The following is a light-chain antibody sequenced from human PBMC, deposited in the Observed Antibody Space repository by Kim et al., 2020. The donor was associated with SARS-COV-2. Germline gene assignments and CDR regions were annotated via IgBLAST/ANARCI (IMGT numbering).Light chain of an antibody. V-gene: IGLV3-19*01. CDR2: GKN. J-gene: IGLJ2*01. CDR3: NSRDSSGNHLKVV. CDR1: SLRSYY. Sequence: SSELTQDPAVSVALGQTVRITCQGDSLRSYYASWYQQKPGQAPVLVFYGKNNRPSGIPDRFSGSSSGNTASLTITGAQAEDEADYYCNSRDSSGNHLKVVFGGGTQLTVL.